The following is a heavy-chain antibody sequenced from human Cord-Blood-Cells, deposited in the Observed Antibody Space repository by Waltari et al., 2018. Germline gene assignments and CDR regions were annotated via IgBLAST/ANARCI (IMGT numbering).Heavy chain of an antibody. CDR3: ARGNDILTGYFDY. V-gene: IGHV4-59*01. Sequence: QVQLQESGPGLVKPSENLSLTCTVSGGSISSYYWSWIRQPPGKGLEWIGYISYSGRTNDNPSRKSRGTISVVTSKNQFSRRLSSVTAADTAVYDCARGNDILTGYFDYWGQGTLVTVSS. CDR1: GGSISSYY. CDR2: ISYSGRT. J-gene: IGHJ4*02. D-gene: IGHD3-9*01.